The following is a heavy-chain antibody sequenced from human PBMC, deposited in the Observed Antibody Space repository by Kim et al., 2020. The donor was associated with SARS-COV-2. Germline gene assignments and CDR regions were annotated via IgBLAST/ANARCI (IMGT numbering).Heavy chain of an antibody. CDR3: ARAGATIFGVVSAFDI. V-gene: IGHV4-31*02. D-gene: IGHD3-3*01. J-gene: IGHJ3*02. Sequence: SPQSRITISVDTSKNQFSLKLISVTAADTAVYYCARAGATIFGVVSAFDIWGQGTMVTVSS.